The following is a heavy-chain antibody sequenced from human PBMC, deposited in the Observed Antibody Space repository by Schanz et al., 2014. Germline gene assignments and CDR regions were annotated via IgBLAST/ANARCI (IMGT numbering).Heavy chain of an antibody. D-gene: IGHD5-12*01. CDR1: GFTVSSNH. CDR3: ASPSGYSDYGTYFDF. V-gene: IGHV3-11*06. Sequence: VQLVESGGGFVQPGGSLGLSCVASGFTVSSNHMSWIRQAPGKGLEWVSYISGTTTYTNYADSVEGRFTISRDNSRNTLYLQMNSLRTEDTAVYYCASPSGYSDYGTYFDFWGQGTLVTVSS. J-gene: IGHJ4*02. CDR2: ISGTTTYT.